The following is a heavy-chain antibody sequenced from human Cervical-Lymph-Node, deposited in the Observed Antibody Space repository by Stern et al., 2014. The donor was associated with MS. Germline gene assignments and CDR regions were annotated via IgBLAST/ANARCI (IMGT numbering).Heavy chain of an antibody. CDR1: GGSLSSHY. Sequence: QVQLQQWGPGLVKPSETLSLTCTVSGGSLSSHYWTWIRQTPGKGLEWIGYIYYTGNTNYNPSLKSRVTISVDTSTHQVSLRLSSVTAADAAVYYCTRHRAARRYGMDVWGQGTTVTVSS. CDR3: TRHRAARRYGMDV. J-gene: IGHJ6*02. V-gene: IGHV4-59*08. D-gene: IGHD6-6*01. CDR2: IYYTGNT.